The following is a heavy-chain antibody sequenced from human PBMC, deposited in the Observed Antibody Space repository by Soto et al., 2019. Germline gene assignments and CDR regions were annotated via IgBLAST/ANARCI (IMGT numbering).Heavy chain of an antibody. Sequence: QVQLVQSGAEVKKPGASVKVSCKASGYTFTSYGISWVRQAPGQGLEWMGWISAYNGNTNYAQKLQGRVTMTTDTSTSRADMELSSRRSDDTAVYYCARGYCSGGSCYPGFNYYYGMDVWGQGTTVTVSS. V-gene: IGHV1-18*01. CDR2: ISAYNGNT. J-gene: IGHJ6*02. D-gene: IGHD2-15*01. CDR1: GYTFTSYG. CDR3: ARGYCSGGSCYPGFNYYYGMDV.